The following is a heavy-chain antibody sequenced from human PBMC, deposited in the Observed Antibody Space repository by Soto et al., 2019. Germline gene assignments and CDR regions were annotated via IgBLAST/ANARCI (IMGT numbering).Heavy chain of an antibody. CDR1: GFTFRSYA. CDR2: VSAGGSGT. Sequence: GGSLRLSCAASGFTFRSYAMSWVRQAPGKGLEWVSAVSAGGSGTYYADSAKGRFTISRDNSKNILYLQMNSLRAEDTAVYYCAKQRGGDIVVDWCDRWGQGTLVTVSS. D-gene: IGHD2-2*01. CDR3: AKQRGGDIVVDWCDR. V-gene: IGHV3-23*01. J-gene: IGHJ5*02.